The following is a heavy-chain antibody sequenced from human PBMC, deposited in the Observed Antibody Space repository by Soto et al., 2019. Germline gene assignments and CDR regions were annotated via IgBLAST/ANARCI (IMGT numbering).Heavy chain of an antibody. J-gene: IGHJ4*02. CDR2: IILISGTA. CDR1: GGILSSYV. D-gene: IGHD1-26*01. V-gene: IGHV1-69*01. Sequence: QVQLVQSGAEVKKPGSSVRVSCKTSGGILSSYVISWVRQAPGQGLEWMGGIILISGTASYAQNFQGRVTITADESTSTVYMELSSLKSDDTAVYYCARDGFSGSYYPDWGQGTLVTVSS. CDR3: ARDGFSGSYYPD.